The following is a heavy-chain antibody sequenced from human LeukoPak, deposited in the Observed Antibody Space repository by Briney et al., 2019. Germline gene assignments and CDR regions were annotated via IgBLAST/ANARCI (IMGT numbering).Heavy chain of an antibody. D-gene: IGHD6-19*01. CDR2: IYYSGST. CDR1: GFTFSSYA. CDR3: ARHSVAGTNYYYYGMDV. Sequence: KSGGSLRLSCAASGFTFSSYAMSWIRQPPGKGLEWIGYIYYSGSTNYNPSLKSRVTISVDTSKNQFSLKLSSVTAADTAVYYCARHSVAGTNYYYYGMDVWGQGTTVTVSS. V-gene: IGHV4-59*08. J-gene: IGHJ6*02.